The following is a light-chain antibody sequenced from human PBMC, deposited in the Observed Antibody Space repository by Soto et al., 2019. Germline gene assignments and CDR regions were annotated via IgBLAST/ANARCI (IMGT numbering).Light chain of an antibody. CDR1: QSITDW. J-gene: IGKJ1*01. Sequence: DIQMTQSPSTLSAAVGDRVTITWRASQSITDWVAWYQQKPGKAPKLLIYKASTLKSGVPSRFSGSGSGTDFTLTISSLQPEDFATYFCQQSYSIPWTFGQGTKVDIK. V-gene: IGKV1-5*03. CDR3: QQSYSIPWT. CDR2: KAS.